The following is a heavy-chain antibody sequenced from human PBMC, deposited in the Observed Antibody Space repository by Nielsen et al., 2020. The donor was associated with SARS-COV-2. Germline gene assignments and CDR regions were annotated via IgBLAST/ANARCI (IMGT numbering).Heavy chain of an antibody. CDR3: VRDTGAWDFDY. CDR2: IKPDGSEK. Sequence: GGSLRLSCAASGFTFTSHWMSWVRQAPGKGLEWVANIKPDGSEKVYVDSVKGRFTISRDNAKNSMSLQMNSLRAEDTAVYYCVRDTGAWDFDYWGQGTLITVSS. CDR1: GFTFTSHW. D-gene: IGHD1-26*01. V-gene: IGHV3-7*01. J-gene: IGHJ4*02.